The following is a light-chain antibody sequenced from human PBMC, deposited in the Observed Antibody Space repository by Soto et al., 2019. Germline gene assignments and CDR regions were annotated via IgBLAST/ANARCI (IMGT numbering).Light chain of an antibody. CDR2: GAS. J-gene: IGKJ2*01. CDR3: QEYNGWPPYT. CDR1: QSVNNN. Sequence: EVLMTQSPATLSVSPGDRATLSGRASQSVNNNLAWYQQKPGQAPRLLIYGASTRATGIPARFSGSGSETEFTLTIGSLQSEDFAVYYCQEYNGWPPYTFGQGTKLEIK. V-gene: IGKV3-15*01.